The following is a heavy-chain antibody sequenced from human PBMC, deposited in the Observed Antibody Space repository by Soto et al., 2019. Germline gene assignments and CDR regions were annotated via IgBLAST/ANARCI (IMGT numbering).Heavy chain of an antibody. J-gene: IGHJ4*02. V-gene: IGHV3-30*18. CDR3: AKEFASYFDY. CDR1: GFTFSSYG. Sequence: QVQLVESGGGVVQPGRSLRLSCAASGFTFSSYGMHWVRQAPGKGLEWVAVISYDGSNKYYADSVKGRFTISRDNSKNTLYLQMNSLRAEDTAVYYCAKEFASYFDYWGQGTLVTVSS. CDR2: ISYDGSNK. D-gene: IGHD3-10*01.